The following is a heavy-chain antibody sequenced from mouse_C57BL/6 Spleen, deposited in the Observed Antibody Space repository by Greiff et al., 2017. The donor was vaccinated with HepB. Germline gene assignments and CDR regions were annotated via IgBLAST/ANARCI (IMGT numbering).Heavy chain of an antibody. CDR2: IYPGDGDT. CDR3: ARGCNYAMDY. CDR1: GYAFSSYW. V-gene: IGHV1-80*01. J-gene: IGHJ4*01. Sequence: VQLQQSGAELVKPGASVKISCKASGYAFSSYWMNWVKQRPGKGLEGIGQIYPGDGDTNYDGKFKCKATLTADKSSSTAYMQLSSLSSEDSAVYFSARGCNYAMDYWGQGTSVTVSS.